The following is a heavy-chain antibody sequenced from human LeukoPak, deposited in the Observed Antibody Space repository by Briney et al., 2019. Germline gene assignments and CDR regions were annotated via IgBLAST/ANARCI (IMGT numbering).Heavy chain of an antibody. D-gene: IGHD3-10*01. V-gene: IGHV1-18*01. CDR2: ISAYNGNT. Sequence: ASVKVSCKASVYTFTSYGISWVRQAPGQGLEWMGWISAYNGNTNYAQKLQGRVTMTTDTSTSTAYMELRSLRSDDTAVYYCASMYGSGSYSPDWFDPWGQGTLVTVSS. CDR1: VYTFTSYG. CDR3: ASMYGSGSYSPDWFDP. J-gene: IGHJ5*02.